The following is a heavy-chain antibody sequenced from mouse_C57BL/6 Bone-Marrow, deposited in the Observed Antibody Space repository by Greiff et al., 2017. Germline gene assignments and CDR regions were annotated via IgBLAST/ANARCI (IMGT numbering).Heavy chain of an antibody. CDR2: ISGGGGNT. CDR3: ARWVTTVLYY. Sequence: EVKLVESGGGLVKPGGSLKLSCAASGFTFSSYTMSWVRQTPEKRLEWVATISGGGGNTYYPDSVKGRFTISRDNAKNTLYLQMISLRSEDTALYYCARWVTTVLYYWGQGTTLTVSS. V-gene: IGHV5-9*01. CDR1: GFTFSSYT. D-gene: IGHD1-1*01. J-gene: IGHJ2*01.